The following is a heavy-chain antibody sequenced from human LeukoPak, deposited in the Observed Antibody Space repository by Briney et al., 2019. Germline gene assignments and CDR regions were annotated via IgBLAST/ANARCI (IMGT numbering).Heavy chain of an antibody. Sequence: PGGSLRLSCAASGFTFSDYYMTWIRQAPGKGLEGVSYISRSGSTIYYADSVKGRFTISRDNATNSLYLQMNTLRAEDTAVYYCGIRKMATFDYWGQGTLVTVSS. CDR2: ISRSGSTI. CDR3: GIRKMATFDY. D-gene: IGHD5-24*01. J-gene: IGHJ4*02. CDR1: GFTFSDYY. V-gene: IGHV3-11*01.